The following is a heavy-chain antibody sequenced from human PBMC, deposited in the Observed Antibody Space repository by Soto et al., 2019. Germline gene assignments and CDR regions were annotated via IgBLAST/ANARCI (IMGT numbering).Heavy chain of an antibody. CDR1: GYTFTSYD. J-gene: IGHJ6*02. Sequence: ASVKVSCKASGYTFTSYDINWMRQATGQGLEWMGWMNPNSGNTGYAQKSQGRVTMTRNTSISTAYMELSSLRSEDTAVYYCARGSSPYYDFWSGYYYYYYGMDVWGQGTTVTVSS. D-gene: IGHD3-3*01. CDR2: MNPNSGNT. CDR3: ARGSSPYYDFWSGYYYYYYGMDV. V-gene: IGHV1-8*01.